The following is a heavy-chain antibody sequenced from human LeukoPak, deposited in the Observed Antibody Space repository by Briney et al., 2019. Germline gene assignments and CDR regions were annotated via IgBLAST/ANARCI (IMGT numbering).Heavy chain of an antibody. CDR1: GGSISSSSYY. J-gene: IGHJ4*02. CDR3: ARLWYDFDY. D-gene: IGHD6-13*01. CDR2: IYYSGST. V-gene: IGHV4-39*01. Sequence: SETLSLTCTVSGGSISSSSYYWGWIRQPPGKGLEWIGSIYYSGSTYYNPSLKSRVTMSVDTSKNQFSLKLSSVTAADTAVYYCARLWYDFDYWGQGTLVTVSS.